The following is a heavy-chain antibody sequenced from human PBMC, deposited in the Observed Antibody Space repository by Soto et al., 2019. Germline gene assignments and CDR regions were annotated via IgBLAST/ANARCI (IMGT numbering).Heavy chain of an antibody. Sequence: SETLSLTCTVSGGSISSGGYYWNWIRQHPGKGLECIGYIYYSGSTYYNPSLKSRVTISVDTSKNQFSLKLNSVTAADTAVYYCATNGGYSDNSGPNYLQHWGQGTLVTVSS. CDR1: GGSISSGGYY. CDR3: ATNGGYSDNSGPNYLQH. D-gene: IGHD3-22*01. CDR2: IYYSGST. J-gene: IGHJ1*01. V-gene: IGHV4-31*03.